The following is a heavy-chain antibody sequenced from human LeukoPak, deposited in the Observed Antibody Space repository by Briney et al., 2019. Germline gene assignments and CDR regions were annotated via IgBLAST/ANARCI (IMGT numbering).Heavy chain of an antibody. Sequence: PSETLSLTCAVYGGSFSGYYWSRIPQPPGKGLEWIGEINHSGSTNYNPSLKSRVTISVDTSKNQFSLKLSSVPAADTAVYYCARGAVVRQNYVWGSYRYRPSYDAFDIWGQGTMVTVSS. V-gene: IGHV4-34*01. CDR2: INHSGST. CDR1: GGSFSGYY. J-gene: IGHJ3*02. CDR3: ARGAVVRQNYVWGSYRYRPSYDAFDI. D-gene: IGHD3-16*02.